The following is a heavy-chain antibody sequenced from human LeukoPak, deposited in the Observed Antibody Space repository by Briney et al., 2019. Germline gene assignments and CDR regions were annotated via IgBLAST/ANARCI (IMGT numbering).Heavy chain of an antibody. J-gene: IGHJ4*02. CDR1: GFTFSSYG. Sequence: PGRSLRLSCAASGFTFSSYGMHWVRQAPGKGLEWVAVIWYDGSNKYYADSVKGRFTISRDNSKNTLYLQMSSLRAEDTALYYCATGEYYFDFWGQGTLVTVSS. V-gene: IGHV3-33*01. D-gene: IGHD3-16*01. CDR3: ATGEYYFDF. CDR2: IWYDGSNK.